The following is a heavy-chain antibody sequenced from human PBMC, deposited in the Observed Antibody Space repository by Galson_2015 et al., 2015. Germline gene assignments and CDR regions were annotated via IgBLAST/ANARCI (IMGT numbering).Heavy chain of an antibody. CDR3: ARVRQTDGLLDY. J-gene: IGHJ4*02. CDR1: GFTFSSYW. V-gene: IGHV3-74*01. Sequence: SLRLSCAVSGFTFSSYWLHWVRPAPGKGLVWVSRINSDGSDTTYAGSVKGRFTISRDNAKNTLFLQMNGLRAEDTAVYYCARVRQTDGLLDYWGQGTLVTVSS. CDR2: INSDGSDT. D-gene: IGHD2-15*01.